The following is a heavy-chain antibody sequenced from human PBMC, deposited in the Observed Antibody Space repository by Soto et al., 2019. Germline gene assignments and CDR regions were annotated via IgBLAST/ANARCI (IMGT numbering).Heavy chain of an antibody. V-gene: IGHV3-74*01. CDR2: INKHGNST. CDR3: ARDEGFDP. Sequence: GSLILSFAASGFTFDKYIIHWLRQVPGKGLVWVARINKHGNSTTYADFAKGRFSISRDNAKDTLYLLMSSLRAEDTARYYCARDEGFDPSGQGTMVTVSS. J-gene: IGHJ5*02. CDR1: GFTFDKYI.